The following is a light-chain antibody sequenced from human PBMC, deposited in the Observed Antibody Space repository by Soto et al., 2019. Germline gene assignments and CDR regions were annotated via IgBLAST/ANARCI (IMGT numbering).Light chain of an antibody. CDR2: EVS. J-gene: IGLJ2*01. Sequence: QSALTQPPSASGSPGQSVTISCTGTSSDVGGYNYVSWYQQHPGKAPKLRIDEVSNRPSGVPDRFSGSKSGNKASLTVSGLHAEDEADYYGSEYAGSNTYVVFGGGTKLPS. CDR1: SSDVGGYNY. V-gene: IGLV2-8*01. CDR3: SEYAGSNTYVV.